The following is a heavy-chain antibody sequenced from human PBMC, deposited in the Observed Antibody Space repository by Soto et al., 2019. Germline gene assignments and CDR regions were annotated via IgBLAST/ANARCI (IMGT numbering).Heavy chain of an antibody. J-gene: IGHJ4*02. CDR1: GYTFTHYY. D-gene: IGHD2-8*01. CDR2: INPSGGST. CDR3: ARPPFPGCINGVCYPCDH. Sequence: QVQLVQSGAEVKKPGASVKVSCKASGYTFTHYYMHWVRQAPGQGLEWMGMINPSGGSTSYAQNFQDRLTITRDTSTSTVYMELSSLRSEDTAVYYCARPPFPGCINGVCYPCDHWGQGTLVTVSS. V-gene: IGHV1-46*01.